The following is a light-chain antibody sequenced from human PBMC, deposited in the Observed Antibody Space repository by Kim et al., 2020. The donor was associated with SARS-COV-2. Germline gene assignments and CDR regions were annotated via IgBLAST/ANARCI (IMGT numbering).Light chain of an antibody. CDR2: QDS. Sequence: VSPGQTASITCSGDKLGDKYACWYQQKPGQSPVLVIYQDSKRPSGIPERFSGSISGNTATLTISGTQAMDEADYYCQAWDSSTAVFGGGIQLTVL. CDR3: QAWDSSTAV. CDR1: KLGDKY. V-gene: IGLV3-1*01. J-gene: IGLJ3*02.